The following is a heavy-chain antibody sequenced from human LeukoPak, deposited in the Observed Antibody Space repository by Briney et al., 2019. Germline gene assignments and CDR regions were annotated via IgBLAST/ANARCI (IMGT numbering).Heavy chain of an antibody. Sequence: GASVTVSCKASGYTFTVYYMHWGRQAPGHPLEWMGWINPNSGGANYAQKFQGRVTMTRDTSISTAYMELRSLRSDDTAVYYCASHPLGIVGATYYFDYWGQGTLVTVSS. J-gene: IGHJ4*02. CDR1: GYTFTVYY. D-gene: IGHD1-26*01. V-gene: IGHV1-2*02. CDR3: ASHPLGIVGATYYFDY. CDR2: INPNSGGA.